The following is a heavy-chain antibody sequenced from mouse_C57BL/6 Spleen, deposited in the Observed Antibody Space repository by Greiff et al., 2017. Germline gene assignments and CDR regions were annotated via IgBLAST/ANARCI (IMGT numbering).Heavy chain of an antibody. Sequence: VHVKQSGAELVRPGASVKLSCTASGFNIKDDYMHWVKQRPEQGLEWIGWIDPENGDTEYASKFQGKATITADTSSNTAYLQLSSLTSEDTAVYYCTTGYERDYWGQGTTLTVSS. CDR1: GFNIKDDY. CDR2: IDPENGDT. CDR3: TTGYERDY. V-gene: IGHV14-4*01. D-gene: IGHD1-2*01. J-gene: IGHJ2*01.